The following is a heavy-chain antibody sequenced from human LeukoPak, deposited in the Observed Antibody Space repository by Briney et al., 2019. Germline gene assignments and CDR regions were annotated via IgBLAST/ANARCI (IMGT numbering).Heavy chain of an antibody. V-gene: IGHV1-18*01. CDR2: INPYNGNT. D-gene: IGHD2-2*02. Sequence: GASEKVSCKASGYTFTTYGISWVRQAPGQGLECMGWINPYNGNTNYAQKLQGRVTMTTDTSTSTAYMELRSLRSDDTAVYYCARELYGRFEHWGQGTLVTVSS. J-gene: IGHJ4*02. CDR3: ARELYGRFEH. CDR1: GYTFTTYG.